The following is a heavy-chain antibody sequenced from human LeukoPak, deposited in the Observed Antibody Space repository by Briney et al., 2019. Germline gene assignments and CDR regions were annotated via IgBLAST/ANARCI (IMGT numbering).Heavy chain of an antibody. D-gene: IGHD4-23*01. V-gene: IGHV4-59*08. CDR2: IYYSGST. J-gene: IGHJ4*02. CDR3: ARVSRNGDYGGNSEDY. Sequence: SETLSLTCTVSGGSISSYYWSWIRQPPGKGLEWIGYIYYSGSTNYNPSLKSRVTISVDTSKNQFSLKLSSVTAADTAVYYCARVSRNGDYGGNSEDYWGQGTLVTVSS. CDR1: GGSISSYY.